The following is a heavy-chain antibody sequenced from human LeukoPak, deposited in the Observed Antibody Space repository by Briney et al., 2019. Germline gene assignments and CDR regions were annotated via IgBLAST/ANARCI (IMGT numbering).Heavy chain of an antibody. CDR3: ARAFASNSPMDV. CDR1: GFTFDDYA. J-gene: IGHJ6*02. Sequence: QPGRSLRLSCAASGFTFDDYAMHWVRQAPGKGLEWVSGISWNSGSIGYADSVKGRFTISRDNARNSLYLQMNSLRAEDTAVYYCARAFASNSPMDVWGRGTTVTVSS. CDR2: ISWNSGSI. D-gene: IGHD1-1*01. V-gene: IGHV3-9*01.